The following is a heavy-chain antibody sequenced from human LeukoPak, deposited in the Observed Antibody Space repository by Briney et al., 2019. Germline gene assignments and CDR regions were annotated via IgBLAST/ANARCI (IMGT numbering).Heavy chain of an antibody. CDR3: AMAYYYGSGSYQYDP. CDR1: GYTFTSYD. J-gene: IGHJ5*02. D-gene: IGHD3-10*01. V-gene: IGHV1-8*01. Sequence: ASVKVSCKASGYTFTSYDINWVRQATGQGLEWMGWMNPNSGNTGYAQKFQGRVTMTRNASISTAYMELSSLRSEDTAVYYCAMAYYYGSGSYQYDPWGQGTLVTVSS. CDR2: MNPNSGNT.